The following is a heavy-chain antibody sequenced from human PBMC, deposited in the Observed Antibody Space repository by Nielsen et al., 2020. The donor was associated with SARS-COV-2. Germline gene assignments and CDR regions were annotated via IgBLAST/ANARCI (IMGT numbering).Heavy chain of an antibody. D-gene: IGHD3-10*01. Sequence: GESLKISCAASGFTFSDSYMSWIRQAPGKGLEWISHITSSGSPIYYADSVKGRFTMSRDNAKNSLFLQMHSLRAEDTAVYYRARGSFGELLSPFDSWGRGTLVTVSS. V-gene: IGHV3-11*01. J-gene: IGHJ4*02. CDR2: ITSSGSPI. CDR3: ARGSFGELLSPFDS. CDR1: GFTFSDSY.